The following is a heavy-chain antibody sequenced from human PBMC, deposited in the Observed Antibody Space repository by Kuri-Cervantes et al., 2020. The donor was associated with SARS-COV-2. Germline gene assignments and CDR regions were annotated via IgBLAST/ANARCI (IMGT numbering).Heavy chain of an antibody. CDR1: GFTFSSYA. CDR3: ASQYCSGGSCYSGYYYGMDV. V-gene: IGHV3-30-3*01. CDR2: ISYDGSNK. D-gene: IGHD2-15*01. Sequence: GESLKISCAASGFTFSSYAMSWVRQAPGKGLEWVAVISYDGSNKYYADSVKGRFTISRDNSKNTLYLQMNSLRAEDTAVYYCASQYCSGGSCYSGYYYGMDVWGQGTTVTVSS. J-gene: IGHJ6*02.